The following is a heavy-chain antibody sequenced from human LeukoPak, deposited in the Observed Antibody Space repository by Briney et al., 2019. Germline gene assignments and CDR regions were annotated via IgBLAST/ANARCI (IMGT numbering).Heavy chain of an antibody. CDR3: ARFDSRRKNFDY. D-gene: IGHD3-22*01. CDR2: TYYRSKWYN. CDR1: GDSVSNNNTA. V-gene: IGHV6-1*01. Sequence: SQTLSLTCVISGDSVSNNNTAWNWIRQSPSRGLEWLGRTYYRSKWYNDYAVSVKSRMTINPDTSKSQFSLQLRSVTPEDTAVYYCARFDSRRKNFDYWGQGTLLTVSS. J-gene: IGHJ4*02.